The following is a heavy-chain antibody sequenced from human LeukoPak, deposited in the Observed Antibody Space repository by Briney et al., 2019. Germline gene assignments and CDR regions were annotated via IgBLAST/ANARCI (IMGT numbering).Heavy chain of an antibody. CDR1: GYTFTGYY. D-gene: IGHD3-22*01. CDR3: AREWGHYDSSGYYSGYYFDY. Sequence: GASVKVSCKASGYTFTGYYMHWVRQAPGQGLEWMGWINPNSGGTNYAQKFQGRVTMTRDTSISTAYMELSRLRSDDTAVYYCAREWGHYDSSGYYSGYYFDYWGRGTLVTVSS. CDR2: INPNSGGT. V-gene: IGHV1-2*02. J-gene: IGHJ4*02.